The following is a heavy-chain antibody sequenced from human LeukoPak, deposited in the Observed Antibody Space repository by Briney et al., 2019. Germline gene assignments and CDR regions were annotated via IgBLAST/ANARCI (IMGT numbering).Heavy chain of an antibody. CDR3: ARLPTGDY. CDR1: GFPFSSTY. Sequence: PGGSLSLSCAAAGFPFSSTYMSWVRQAPGKGLEGVSVIYSGGSSYYADSVKGRSTISRDNSKNTLYLQMDSLRVEDTAVYYCARLPTGDYWGQGTLVTVSS. J-gene: IGHJ4*02. D-gene: IGHD1-1*01. V-gene: IGHV3-53*01. CDR2: IYSGGSS.